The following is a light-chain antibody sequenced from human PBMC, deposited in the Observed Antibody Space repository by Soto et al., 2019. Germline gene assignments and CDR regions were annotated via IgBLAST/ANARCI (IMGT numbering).Light chain of an antibody. J-gene: IGKJ4*01. CDR1: QSVSSY. CDR3: QQRSNRPPPLT. V-gene: IGKV3-11*01. Sequence: EIVLTQSPATLSLSPGERATLSCRASQSVSSYLAWYQQKPGQAPRLLIYDASNRATGIPARFSGSGSGTDFTLTISSLEPDDFAVYYCQQRSNRPPPLTSGGGTKVEIK. CDR2: DAS.